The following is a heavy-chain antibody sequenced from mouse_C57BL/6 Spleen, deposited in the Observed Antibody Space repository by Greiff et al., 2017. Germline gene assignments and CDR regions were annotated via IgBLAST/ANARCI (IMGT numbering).Heavy chain of an antibody. Sequence: QVHVKQPGAELVKPGASVKLSCKASGYTFTSYWMHWVKQRPGQGLEWIGMIHPNSGSTNYNEKFKSKATLTVDKSSSTAYMQLSSLTSEDSAVYYCAREGDYGSSSYFDYWGQGTTLTVSS. CDR1: GYTFTSYW. V-gene: IGHV1-64*01. CDR3: AREGDYGSSSYFDY. J-gene: IGHJ2*01. D-gene: IGHD1-1*01. CDR2: IHPNSGST.